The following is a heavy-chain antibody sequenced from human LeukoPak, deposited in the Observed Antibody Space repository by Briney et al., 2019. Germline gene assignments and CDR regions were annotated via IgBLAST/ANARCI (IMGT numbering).Heavy chain of an antibody. CDR2: MNPNSGNT. CDR1: GYTFTSYD. D-gene: IGHD6-13*01. CDR3: ARGTAAGKDYYYYYMDV. V-gene: IGHV1-8*01. Sequence: GASVKVSCKASGYTFTSYDINWVRQATRQGLEWMGWMNPNSGNTGYAQKFQGRVTMTRNTSISTAYMELSSLRSEDTAVYYCARGTAAGKDYYYYYMDVWGKGTTVTVSS. J-gene: IGHJ6*03.